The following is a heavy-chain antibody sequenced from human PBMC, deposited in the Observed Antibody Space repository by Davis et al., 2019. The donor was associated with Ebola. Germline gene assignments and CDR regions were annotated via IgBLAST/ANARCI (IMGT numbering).Heavy chain of an antibody. CDR1: GFTFSSYA. CDR2: ISYDGSNK. V-gene: IGHV3-30-3*01. D-gene: IGHD2-2*02. J-gene: IGHJ3*02. Sequence: PGGSLRLSCAASGFTFSSYAMHWVRQAPGKGLEWVAVISYDGSNKYYADSVKGRFTISRDNSKNTLYLQMNSLRAEDTAVYYCARGEYRYQLLYLYAFDIWGQGTMVTVSS. CDR3: ARGEYRYQLLYLYAFDI.